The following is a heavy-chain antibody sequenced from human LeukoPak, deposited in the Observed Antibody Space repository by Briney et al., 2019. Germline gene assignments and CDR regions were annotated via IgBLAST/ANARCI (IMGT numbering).Heavy chain of an antibody. V-gene: IGHV4-61*01. CDR3: ARDRKAARAHAFDI. J-gene: IGHJ3*02. D-gene: IGHD6-13*01. CDR2: IYYSGST. Sequence: SETLSLTCTVSGGSVSSGSYYWSWIRQPPGKGLEWIGYIYYSGSTNYNPSLKSRVTISVDTSKNQFSLKLSSVTAADTAVCYCARDRKAARAHAFDIWGQGTMVTVSS. CDR1: GGSVSSGSYY.